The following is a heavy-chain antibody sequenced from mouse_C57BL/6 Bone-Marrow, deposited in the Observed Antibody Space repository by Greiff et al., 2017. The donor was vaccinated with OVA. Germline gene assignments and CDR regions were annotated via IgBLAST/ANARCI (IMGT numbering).Heavy chain of an antibody. D-gene: IGHD2-10*01. CDR2: ISNGGGST. Sequence: EVKVVDSGGGLVQPGGSLKLSCAASGFTFSDYYMYWVRQTPEKRLEWVAYISNGGGSTYYPDTVKGRFTISRDNAKNTLYLQMSRLKSEDTAMYYCARHGRLLSGAMDYWGQGTSVTVSS. V-gene: IGHV5-12*01. J-gene: IGHJ4*01. CDR3: ARHGRLLSGAMDY. CDR1: GFTFSDYY.